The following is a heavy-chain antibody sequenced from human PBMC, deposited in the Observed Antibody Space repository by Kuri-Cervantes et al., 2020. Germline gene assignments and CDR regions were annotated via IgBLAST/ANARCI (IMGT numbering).Heavy chain of an antibody. CDR1: GFTFSSYN. CDR2: ISSSSSYI. CDR3: ARGFFDY. Sequence: GGSLRLSCAASGFTFSSYNVNWVRQTPGKGLEWVSSISSSSSYIYYADSVKGRFTISRDNAKNSLYLQMNSLRGEDTAVYYCARGFFDYWGQGTLVTVSS. V-gene: IGHV3-21*01. J-gene: IGHJ4*02.